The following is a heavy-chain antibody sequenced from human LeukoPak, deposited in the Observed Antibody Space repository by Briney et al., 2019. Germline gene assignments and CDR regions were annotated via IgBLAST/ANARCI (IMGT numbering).Heavy chain of an antibody. D-gene: IGHD6-13*01. V-gene: IGHV3-9*01. Sequence: GGSLRLSCEASGFTFDDYAMHWVRQAPGKGLEWVSGISWNSGSIGYADSVKGRFTISRDNAKNSLYLQMNSLRAEDTALYYCAKDSWEGIAAAGKSAFDYWGQGTLVTVSS. CDR1: GFTFDDYA. J-gene: IGHJ4*02. CDR2: ISWNSGSI. CDR3: AKDSWEGIAAAGKSAFDY.